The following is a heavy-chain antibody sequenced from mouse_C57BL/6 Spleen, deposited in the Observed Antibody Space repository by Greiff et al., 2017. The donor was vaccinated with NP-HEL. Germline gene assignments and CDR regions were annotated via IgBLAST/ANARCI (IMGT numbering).Heavy chain of an antibody. CDR3: ASRDYGSNYDAYFAY. CDR1: GYTFTDYN. J-gene: IGHJ2*01. Sequence: EVQLQQSGPELVKPGASVKIPCKASGYTFTDYNMDWVNQSQGKSLEWIGDINRNNGGTIYNHKFKGKVTLSVDKSSNTGYMELSSLTSEDTAVYYCASRDYGSNYDAYFAYWGQGTMVTVSS. CDR2: INRNNGGT. D-gene: IGHD1-1*01. V-gene: IGHV1-18*01.